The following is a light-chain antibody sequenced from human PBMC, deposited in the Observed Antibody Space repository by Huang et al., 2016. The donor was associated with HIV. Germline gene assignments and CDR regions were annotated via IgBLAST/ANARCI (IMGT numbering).Light chain of an antibody. V-gene: IGKV3-11*01. J-gene: IGKJ4*01. CDR2: DAS. CDR1: QSVSSY. CDR3: QQRISWPLT. Sequence: EIVLTQSPATLSLSPGERASLSCRASQSVSSYLLWYQQKPGQAPRLLIYDASNRATGIPTRFSGSGSGTDFTLTISSLEPEDFAVYYCQQRISWPLTFGGGAKVEIK.